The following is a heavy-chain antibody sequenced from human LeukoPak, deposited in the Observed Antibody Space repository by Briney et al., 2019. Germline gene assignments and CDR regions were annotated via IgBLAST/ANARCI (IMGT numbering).Heavy chain of an antibody. CDR2: ISSSSSYI. Sequence: GGSLRLSCAASGFTFSSYSMNWVRQAPGKGLEWVSSISSSSSYIYYADSVKGRFTISRDNAKNSLYLQMNSLRAEDTAVYYCAREITMIVVVSHDAFDIWGQGTMVTVSS. D-gene: IGHD3-22*01. CDR3: AREITMIVVVSHDAFDI. V-gene: IGHV3-21*01. CDR1: GFTFSSYS. J-gene: IGHJ3*02.